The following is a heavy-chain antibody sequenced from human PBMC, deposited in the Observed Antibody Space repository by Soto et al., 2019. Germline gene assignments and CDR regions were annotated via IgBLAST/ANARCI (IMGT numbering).Heavy chain of an antibody. V-gene: IGHV4-31*03. Sequence: NPSEPLSLTCTVSGGSISSGGYYWSWIRQHPGKGLEWIGYIYYSGSTYYNPSLKSRVTISVDTSKNQFSLKLSSVTAADTAVYYCARDRSSGIYFDYWGQGTLVTVSS. CDR1: GGSISSGGYY. CDR2: IYYSGST. CDR3: ARDRSSGIYFDY. J-gene: IGHJ4*02. D-gene: IGHD6-6*01.